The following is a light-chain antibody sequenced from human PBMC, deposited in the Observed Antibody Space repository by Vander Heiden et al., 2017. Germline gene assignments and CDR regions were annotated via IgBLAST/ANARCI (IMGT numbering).Light chain of an antibody. CDR1: SGHSHYF. CDR3: DNWDSHTQV. J-gene: IGLJ1*01. V-gene: IGLV4-60*02. Sequence: QPAVTQSSSASASLGSSVKLTCTLSSGHSHYFAAWHQQQPGKAPRFLMKLEGSGTYNKGSGVPDRFSGSSSGADRYLTISNLQVEDEGDYYCDNWDSHTQVFGGGTKVTVL. CDR2: LEGSGTY.